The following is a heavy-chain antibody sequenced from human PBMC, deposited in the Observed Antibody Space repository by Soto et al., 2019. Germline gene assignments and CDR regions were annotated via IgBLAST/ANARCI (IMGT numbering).Heavy chain of an antibody. Sequence: EVQLVESGEDLVQPGGSLRLSCVASGFTFSNSAMYWVRQAPGKGLECVSSISSNGGSTYYADSVKGRFTISRDNSKNALYLQMGSLRADDMAVYYFATVGNYGNFDYWGQGTLVTVSS. D-gene: IGHD3-10*01. J-gene: IGHJ4*02. CDR1: GFTFSNSA. CDR3: ATVGNYGNFDY. CDR2: ISSNGGST. V-gene: IGHV3-64*02.